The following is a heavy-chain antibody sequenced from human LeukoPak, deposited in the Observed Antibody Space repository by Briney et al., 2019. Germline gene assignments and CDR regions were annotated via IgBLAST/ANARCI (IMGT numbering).Heavy chain of an antibody. CDR1: GGTFSSYA. J-gene: IGHJ4*02. CDR3: ARRKSGED. V-gene: IGHV1-69*13. CDR2: IIPILGTA. Sequence: SVKVSCKASGGTFSSYAISWVRQAPGQGLEWMGGIIPILGTANYAQKFQGRVTITADESASTAYMELSSLRSEDTAVYYCARRKSGEDWGQGTLVTVSS. D-gene: IGHD1-26*01.